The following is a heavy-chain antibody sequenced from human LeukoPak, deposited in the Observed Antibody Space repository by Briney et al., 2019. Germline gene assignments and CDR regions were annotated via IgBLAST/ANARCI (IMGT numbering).Heavy chain of an antibody. D-gene: IGHD3-16*01. CDR2: TSSSSSYI. V-gene: IGHV3-21*01. Sequence: GGSLRLSCAASGFTFSIYSMSWVRQAPGKGLEWVSSTSSSSSYIYYADSVKGRFTISRDNAKNELYLQMNSLRAEDTAVYYCARSDNVWGGPFYFDFWGQGTLVTVSS. CDR1: GFTFSIYS. CDR3: ARSDNVWGGPFYFDF. J-gene: IGHJ4*02.